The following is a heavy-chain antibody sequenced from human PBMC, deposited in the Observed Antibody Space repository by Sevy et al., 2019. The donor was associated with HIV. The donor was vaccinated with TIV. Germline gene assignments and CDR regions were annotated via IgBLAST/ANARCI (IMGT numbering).Heavy chain of an antibody. CDR3: ARDCDSSGWYYFDY. CDR1: GFTFSSYG. D-gene: IGHD6-19*01. V-gene: IGHV3-33*01. J-gene: IGHJ4*02. CDR2: IWYDGSNK. Sequence: GGSLRLSCAASGFTFSSYGMHWVRQAPGKGLEWVAVIWYDGSNKYYADSVKGRFTISRDNSKNTLYLQMNSLRAEDTAVYYCARDCDSSGWYYFDYWGQGTLVTVS.